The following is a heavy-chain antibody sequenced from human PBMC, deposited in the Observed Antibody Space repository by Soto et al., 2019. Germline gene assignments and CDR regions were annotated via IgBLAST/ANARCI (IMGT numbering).Heavy chain of an antibody. CDR2: ISAYNGNT. J-gene: IGHJ4*02. V-gene: IGHV1-18*01. CDR1: GYTFASYA. Sequence: GASVKVSCKASGYTFASYAISWMRQAPGQGLEWMGWISAYNGNTNYAQKLQGRVTMTTDTSTSTAYTGQRSLRSDDTAVYYCARDPPPPDYGGQGPLVTVSS. CDR3: ARDPPPPDY.